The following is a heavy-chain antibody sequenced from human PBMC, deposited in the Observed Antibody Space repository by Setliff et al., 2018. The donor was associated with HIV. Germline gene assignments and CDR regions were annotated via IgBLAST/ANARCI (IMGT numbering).Heavy chain of an antibody. J-gene: IGHJ4*02. CDR2: IYQSATS. Sequence: SETLSLTCSVSGGSMSGYYWSWIRQPPGRGLEWIGCIYQSATSFYNPSLKSRVTISMDTSKNHFSLRMRSVTAADTAVYFCAGAVPRTGQGTFDYWGQGILVTVSS. D-gene: IGHD1-1*01. CDR3: AGAVPRTGQGTFDY. V-gene: IGHV4-59*04. CDR1: GGSMSGYY.